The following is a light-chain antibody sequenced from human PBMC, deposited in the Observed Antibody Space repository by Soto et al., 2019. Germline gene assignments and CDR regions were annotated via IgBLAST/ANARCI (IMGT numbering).Light chain of an antibody. J-gene: IGKJ1*01. CDR3: QQDGSSPWT. CDR2: GAS. CDR1: QSVSSSY. Sequence: VLTQSPATLSASSRERARLSCRASQSVSSSYLAWYQQRPGQAPRLLMYGASSRATGIPDRFSGSGSGTDFTLTISRLEPEDFAVYYCQQDGSSPWTFGQGTKVDIK. V-gene: IGKV3-20*01.